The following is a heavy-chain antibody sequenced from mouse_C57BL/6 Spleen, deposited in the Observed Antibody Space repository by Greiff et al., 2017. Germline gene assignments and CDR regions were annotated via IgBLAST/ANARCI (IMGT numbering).Heavy chain of an antibody. J-gene: IGHJ3*01. CDR2: INPSNGGT. CDR3: AECSIYYYVSGFGY. CDR1: GYTFTSYW. D-gene: IGHD1-1*01. V-gene: IGHV1-53*01. Sequence: QVQLQQPGTELVKPGASVKMSCKASGYTFTSYWMNWVKQRPGQGLEWIGNINPSNGGTNYNEKFKSKATLTVDKSSSTAYMQRSSLTSEDSAVYYCAECSIYYYVSGFGYWGQATLVTVSA.